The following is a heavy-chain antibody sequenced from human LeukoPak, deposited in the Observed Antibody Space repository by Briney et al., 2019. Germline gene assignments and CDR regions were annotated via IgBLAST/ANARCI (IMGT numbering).Heavy chain of an antibody. J-gene: IGHJ5*02. V-gene: IGHV4-59*08. D-gene: IGHD6-19*01. CDR2: IYYSGST. CDR1: GGSISSYY. Sequence: SETLSLTCAVSGGSISSYYWSWIRQPPGKGLEWIGYIYYSGSTNYNPSLKSRVTISVDTSKNQFSLKLSSVTAADTAVYYCARRIAVAGTNWFDPWGQGTLVTVSS. CDR3: ARRIAVAGTNWFDP.